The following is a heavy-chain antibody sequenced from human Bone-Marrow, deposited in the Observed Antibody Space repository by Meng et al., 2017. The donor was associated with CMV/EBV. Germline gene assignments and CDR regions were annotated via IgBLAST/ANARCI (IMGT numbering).Heavy chain of an antibody. CDR2: IIPIFGTT. J-gene: IGHJ6*02. V-gene: IGHV1-69*05. CDR3: AREGCSSTICYAFAV. CDR1: GDTFSSYA. Sequence: SVKVSCKASGDTFSSYAISWVRQAPGQGLEWMGGIIPIFGTTNYAQKFQGRVTITTDESTSTAYRELSSLRSEDTAVYYCAREGCSSTICYAFAVWGQGTTVTVSS. D-gene: IGHD2-2*01.